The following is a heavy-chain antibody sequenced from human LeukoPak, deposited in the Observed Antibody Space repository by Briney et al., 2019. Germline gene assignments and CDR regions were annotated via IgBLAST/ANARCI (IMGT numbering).Heavy chain of an antibody. CDR1: GFNFRKHW. CDR2: IQEDSNEM. D-gene: IGHD6-19*01. V-gene: IGHV3-7*04. Sequence: GGSLRLSCAATGFNFRKHWMSWVRQSIGKGLECVAKIQEDSNEMHYVDSVKGRFTISRDNAKNTLYLQLDSLRAEDTAVYYCARGLAVAGSSWFDPWGQGTLVSVSS. CDR3: ARGLAVAGSSWFDP. J-gene: IGHJ5*02.